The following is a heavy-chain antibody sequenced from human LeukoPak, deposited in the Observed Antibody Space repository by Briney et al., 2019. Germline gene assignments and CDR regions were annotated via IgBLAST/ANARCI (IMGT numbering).Heavy chain of an antibody. Sequence: ASVKVSCKASGYTFTSYGISWVRQAPGQGLEWMGWISAYNGNTNYAQKLQGRVTMTADTSTSTAYMELRSLRSDDTAVYYCARGYMEWLLSGRYYYGMDVWGQGTTVTVSS. CDR1: GYTFTSYG. V-gene: IGHV1-18*01. CDR3: ARGYMEWLLSGRYYYGMDV. CDR2: ISAYNGNT. D-gene: IGHD3-3*01. J-gene: IGHJ6*02.